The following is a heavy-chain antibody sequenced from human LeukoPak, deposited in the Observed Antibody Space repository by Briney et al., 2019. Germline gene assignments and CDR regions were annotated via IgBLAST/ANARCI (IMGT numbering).Heavy chain of an antibody. CDR2: INTNTGNP. CDR1: GYTFTSYA. CDR3: ARDAQVLWFGELFD. Sequence: GASVKVSCKASGYTFTSYAMNWVRQAPGQGLEWMGWINTNTGNPTYAQGFTGRFVFSLDTSVSTAYLQISSLKAEDTAVYYCARDAQVLWFGELFDWGQGTLVTVSS. V-gene: IGHV7-4-1*02. D-gene: IGHD3-10*01. J-gene: IGHJ4*02.